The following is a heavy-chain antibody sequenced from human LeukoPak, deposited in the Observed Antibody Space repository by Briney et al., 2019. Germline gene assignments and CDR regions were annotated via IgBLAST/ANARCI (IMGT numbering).Heavy chain of an antibody. CDR1: GFSFRHYA. V-gene: IGHV3-30-3*01. CDR2: ISYDGSNK. D-gene: IGHD3-16*01. J-gene: IGHJ4*02. Sequence: PGGSLRLSCAASGFSFRHYAMHWVRQAPGKGLEWVAVISYDGSNKYYADSVKGRFTISRDNSENTLYLQMNSLRPEDTAVYYCARDNYGFDYWGQGTLVTVSS. CDR3: ARDNYGFDY.